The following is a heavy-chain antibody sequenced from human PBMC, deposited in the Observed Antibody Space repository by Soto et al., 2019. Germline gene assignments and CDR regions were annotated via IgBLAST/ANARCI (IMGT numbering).Heavy chain of an antibody. CDR3: ARGVREGNSNYYYYCGMDV. V-gene: IGHV4-34*01. CDR2: INHSGST. CDR1: GGSFSGYY. J-gene: IGHJ6*02. D-gene: IGHD4-4*01. Sequence: SETLSLTCAFYGGSFSGYYWSWIRQPPGKGLKWIGEINHSGSTNYNPSLKSRVTISVDTSKNQFSLKLSSVTAADTAVYYCARGVREGNSNYYYYCGMDVWGQGTTVTVSS.